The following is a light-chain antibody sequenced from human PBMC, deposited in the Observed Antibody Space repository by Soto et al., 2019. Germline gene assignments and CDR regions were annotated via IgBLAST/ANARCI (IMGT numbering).Light chain of an antibody. Sequence: AIRMTQSPSSLSASTGDRVTITCRASQGISSYLAWYQQKPGKAPKLRIYAASTLQSGVPSRFSGSGSGTDFTLTISCLQSEDFATYYCQQYYSYPFTFGHGTKVDIK. CDR3: QQYYSYPFT. CDR2: AAS. CDR1: QGISSY. V-gene: IGKV1-8*01. J-gene: IGKJ3*01.